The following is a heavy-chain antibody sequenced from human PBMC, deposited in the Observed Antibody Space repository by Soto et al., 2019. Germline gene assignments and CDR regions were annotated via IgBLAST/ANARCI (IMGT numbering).Heavy chain of an antibody. D-gene: IGHD5-12*01. CDR3: AILGDIVATSEDY. Sequence: GASVKVSCKASGYTFTSYGISWVRQAPGQGLEWMGGIIPIFGTANYAQKFQGRVTITADESTSTAYMELSSLRSEDTAVYYCAILGDIVATSEDYWGQGTLVTVSS. V-gene: IGHV1-69*13. CDR2: IIPIFGTA. J-gene: IGHJ4*02. CDR1: GYTFTSYG.